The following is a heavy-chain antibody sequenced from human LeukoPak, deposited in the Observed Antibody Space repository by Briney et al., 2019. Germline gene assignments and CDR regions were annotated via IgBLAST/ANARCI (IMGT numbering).Heavy chain of an antibody. Sequence: GSSVTVSFKSSVYIYTSYYMHWVRQPPAQGLEWMGIINRSGSSTSSAQKLQGRITMTRDTSTSTVYMELSSLRSEDTAVYYCASPGEKDYYFDYWGQGTLVTVSS. CDR2: INRSGSST. CDR1: VYIYTSYY. CDR3: ASPGEKDYYFDY. J-gene: IGHJ4*02. V-gene: IGHV1-46*04. D-gene: IGHD3-16*01.